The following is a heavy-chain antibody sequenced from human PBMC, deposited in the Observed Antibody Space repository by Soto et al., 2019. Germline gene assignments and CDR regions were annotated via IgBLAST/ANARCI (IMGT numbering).Heavy chain of an antibody. J-gene: IGHJ6*02. D-gene: IGHD3-22*01. CDR3: ASSYYYDSSGYSSLYYYYGMDV. V-gene: IGHV1-3*01. Sequence: QVQLVQSGAEVKKPGASVKVSCKASGYTFTSYAMHWVRQAPGQRLEWMGWINAGNGNTKYSQMFQGRVTITRDTSASTAYMELGSLRSEDTAVYYCASSYYYDSSGYSSLYYYYGMDVWGQGTTVTVSS. CDR2: INAGNGNT. CDR1: GYTFTSYA.